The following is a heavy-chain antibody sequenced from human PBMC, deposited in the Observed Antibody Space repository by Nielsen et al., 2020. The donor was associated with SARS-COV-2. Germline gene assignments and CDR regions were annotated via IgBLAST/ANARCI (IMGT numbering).Heavy chain of an antibody. D-gene: IGHD2-2*01. J-gene: IGHJ6*03. CDR1: GGSVSSSAW. CDR2: VSQTGTT. Sequence: GSLRLSCAVSGGSVSSSAWWTWVRPSPGKGLEWIGEVSQTGTTNYNPSLKGRVTLSMDKSKSQFSLRLTSVSAADTAVYFCARGDLVVVPSPVLGLGPIFYYFSLDVWGKGTTVIVSS. V-gene: IGHV4-4*01. CDR3: ARGDLVVVPSPVLGLGPIFYYFSLDV.